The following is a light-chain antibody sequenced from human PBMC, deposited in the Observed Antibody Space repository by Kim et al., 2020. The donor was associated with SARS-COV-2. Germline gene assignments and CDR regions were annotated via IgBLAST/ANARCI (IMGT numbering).Light chain of an antibody. CDR1: QSISSY. J-gene: IGKJ2*01. CDR2: AAS. Sequence: ASVGDIVTITCRASQSISSYLNWYQQKPGKAPKLLIYAASSLQSGVPSRFSGSGSGTDFTLTISSLQPEDFATYYCQQSYSTPYTFGQGTKLEI. CDR3: QQSYSTPYT. V-gene: IGKV1-39*01.